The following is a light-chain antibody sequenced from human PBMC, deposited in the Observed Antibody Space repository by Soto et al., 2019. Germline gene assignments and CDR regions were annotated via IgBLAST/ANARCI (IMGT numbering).Light chain of an antibody. CDR3: QQYGSLPYT. J-gene: IGKJ2*01. CDR2: GAS. Sequence: ENVLTQSPGTLSLSPGERATLSCRASQNVDNNFLAWYQHKPGQPPRLLIFGASIRAAGIPDRFSGRGSGTDFTFSISRLEPEDFVVYHCQQYGSLPYTFGQGNKLDI. V-gene: IGKV3-20*01. CDR1: QNVDNNF.